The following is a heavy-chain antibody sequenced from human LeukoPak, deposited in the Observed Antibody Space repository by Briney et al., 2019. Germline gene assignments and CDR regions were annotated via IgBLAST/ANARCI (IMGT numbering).Heavy chain of an antibody. CDR1: GGTFSSYA. CDR3: AREEDYSYDSTLDY. D-gene: IGHD3-22*01. V-gene: IGHV1-69*04. CDR2: IIPILGIA. Sequence: SVKVSCKASGGTFSSYAISWVRQAPGQGLEWMGRIIPILGIANYAQKFQGRVTITADKSTSTAYMELSSLRSEDTAVYYCAREEDYSYDSTLDYWGQGTLVTVSS. J-gene: IGHJ4*02.